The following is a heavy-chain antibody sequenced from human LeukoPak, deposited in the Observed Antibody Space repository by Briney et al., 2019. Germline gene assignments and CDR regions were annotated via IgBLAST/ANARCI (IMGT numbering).Heavy chain of an antibody. CDR2: IYSGGDT. CDR3: ARVAVGATRVDFDY. CDR1: GFTVSGNY. J-gene: IGHJ4*02. V-gene: IGHV3-53*01. Sequence: PGGSLRLSCAASGFTVSGNYMSWVRQAPGKGLEWVSVIYSGGDTYSADSVKGRFTISRDNAKNSLYLQMNSLRDEDTAVYYCARVAVGATRVDFDYWGQGTLVTVSS. D-gene: IGHD1-26*01.